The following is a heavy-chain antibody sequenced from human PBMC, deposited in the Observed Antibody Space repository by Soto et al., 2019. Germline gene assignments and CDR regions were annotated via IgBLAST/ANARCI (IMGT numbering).Heavy chain of an antibody. Sequence: SETLSLTCTVSGGSISSYYWSWIRQPPRKGLEWIGYIYYSGSTNYNPSLKSRVTISVDTSKNQFSLKLSSVTAADTAVYYCARASEPVLFGGMDVCCQGTRGTVS. CDR2: IYYSGST. D-gene: IGHD3-16*01. J-gene: IGHJ6*02. V-gene: IGHV4-59*01. CDR3: ARASEPVLFGGMDV. CDR1: GGSISSYY.